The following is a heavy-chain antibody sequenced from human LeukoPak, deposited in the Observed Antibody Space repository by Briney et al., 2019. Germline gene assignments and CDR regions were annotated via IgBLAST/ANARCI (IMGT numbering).Heavy chain of an antibody. CDR1: GYTFTSYG. V-gene: IGHV1-69*13. CDR2: IIPIFGTA. D-gene: IGHD2-2*01. CDR3: ARALSSGKYQLPLFDY. J-gene: IGHJ4*02. Sequence: SVKVSCKASGYTFTSYGISWVRQAPGQGLEWMGGIIPIFGTANYAQKFQGRVTITADESTSTAYMELSSLRSEDTAVYYCARALSSGKYQLPLFDYWGQGTLVTVSS.